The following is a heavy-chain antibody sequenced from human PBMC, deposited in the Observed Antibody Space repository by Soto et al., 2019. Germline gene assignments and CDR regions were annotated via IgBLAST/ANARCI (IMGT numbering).Heavy chain of an antibody. CDR3: APHTGYSNPTPYWHY. CDR2: ISGSGGST. J-gene: IGHJ4*02. D-gene: IGHD4-4*01. CDR1: GFTFSSYA. Sequence: GGSLRLSCAASGFTFSSYAMSWVRQAPGKGLEWVSAISGSGGSTYYADSVKGRFTISRDNSKNTLYLQMNSLRAEDTAVYYCAPHTGYSNPTPYWHYWGQGTLVTVSS. V-gene: IGHV3-23*01.